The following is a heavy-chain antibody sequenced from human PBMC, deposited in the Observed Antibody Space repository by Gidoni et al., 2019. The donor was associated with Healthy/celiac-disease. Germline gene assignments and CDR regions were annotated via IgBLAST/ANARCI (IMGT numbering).Heavy chain of an antibody. J-gene: IGHJ4*02. V-gene: IGHV3-64D*06. D-gene: IGHD5-12*01. CDR3: VKGGGGYDFDY. Sequence: EVQLVESGGGLVQPGGSLSLSCSASGFTFSSYAMHWVRQAPGKGLEYVSAISSNGGSTYYADSVKGRFTISRDNSKNTLYLQMSSLRAEDTAVYYCVKGGGGYDFDYWGQGTLVTVSS. CDR1: GFTFSSYA. CDR2: ISSNGGST.